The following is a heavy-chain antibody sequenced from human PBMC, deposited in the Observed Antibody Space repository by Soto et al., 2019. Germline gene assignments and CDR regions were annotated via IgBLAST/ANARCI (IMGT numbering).Heavy chain of an antibody. CDR1: GGFISSGGYY. CDR3: ARAARGGSNFEDPPSWFDP. V-gene: IGHV4-31*03. CDR2: IYYSGST. J-gene: IGHJ5*02. Sequence: LSLTCTVSGGFISSGGYYWSWIRQHPGKGLEWIGYIYYSGSTYYNPSLKSRDTISVDTSKNQSSLKLSSVTAADTAVYYCARAARGGSNFEDPPSWFDPWGQGTLVTVSS. D-gene: IGHD1-26*01.